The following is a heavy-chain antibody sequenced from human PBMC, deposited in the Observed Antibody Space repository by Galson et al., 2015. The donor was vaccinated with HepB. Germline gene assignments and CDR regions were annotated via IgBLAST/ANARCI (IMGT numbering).Heavy chain of an antibody. J-gene: IGHJ6*03. Sequence: SVKVSCKASGYTFTSYGISWVRQAPGQGPEWMGWISAYNGNTNYAQKLQGRVTMTTDTSTSTAYMELRSLRSDDTAVYYCARVPSPYCSSTSCYTVDYYYYMDVWGKGTTVTVSS. V-gene: IGHV1-18*01. CDR2: ISAYNGNT. D-gene: IGHD2-2*02. CDR1: GYTFTSYG. CDR3: ARVPSPYCSSTSCYTVDYYYYMDV.